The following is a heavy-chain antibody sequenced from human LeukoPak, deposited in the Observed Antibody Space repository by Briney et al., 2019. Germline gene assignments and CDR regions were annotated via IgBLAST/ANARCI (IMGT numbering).Heavy chain of an antibody. D-gene: IGHD6-19*01. V-gene: IGHV4-59*02. J-gene: IGHJ4*02. CDR3: ASSDQYSSGLFDF. CDR2: IYYSGST. CDR1: GDSVSSYY. Sequence: SETLSLTCTVSGDSVSSYYWNWIRQPPGKGLEGIGCIYYSGSTNYNPSLKSRGTISLDTSKNQFSLKLSSVTAADTAIYYCASSDQYSSGLFDFWGQGPLVTVSS.